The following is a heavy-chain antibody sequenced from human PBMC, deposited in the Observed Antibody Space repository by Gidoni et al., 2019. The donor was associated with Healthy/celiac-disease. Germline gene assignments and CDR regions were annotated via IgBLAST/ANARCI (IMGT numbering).Heavy chain of an antibody. D-gene: IGHD1-26*01. Sequence: KGLEWIGSTSYSASTYYNPSLKRRVTISVDTSKNQFSLKLSSVTAADTAVYYCAGSSGSYYGIYYYYMDVWGKGTTVTVSS. CDR2: TSYSAST. V-gene: IGHV4-39*01. CDR3: AGSSGSYYGIYYYYMDV. J-gene: IGHJ6*03.